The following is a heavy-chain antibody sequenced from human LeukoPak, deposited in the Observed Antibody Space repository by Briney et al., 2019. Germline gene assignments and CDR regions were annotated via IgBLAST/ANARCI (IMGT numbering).Heavy chain of an antibody. J-gene: IGHJ4*02. CDR1: GYTFTGYY. D-gene: IGHD3-3*01. CDR2: INPDSGNT. CDR3: ARGLAKNYDFGY. Sequence: ASVKVSCKASGYTFTGYYMHWVRQAPGQGLEWMGWINPDSGNTNYAQKLQGRVTMTTDTSTSTAYMELRSLRSDDTAVYYCARGLAKNYDFGYWGQGTLVTVSS. V-gene: IGHV1-18*04.